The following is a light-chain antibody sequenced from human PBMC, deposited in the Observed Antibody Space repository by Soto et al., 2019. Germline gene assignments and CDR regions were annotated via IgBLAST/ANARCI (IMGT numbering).Light chain of an antibody. CDR2: EVS. J-gene: IGLJ2*01. Sequence: QSALTQPASVSGSPGQSITISCTGTSSDFGGYNYVSWYQQHPGKGPKLMIYEVSNRPSGVSNRFSGSKSGNTASLTISGLQAEDEADYHCSSYTSSSTWIFGGGTKLTV. V-gene: IGLV2-14*01. CDR1: SSDFGGYNY. CDR3: SSYTSSSTWI.